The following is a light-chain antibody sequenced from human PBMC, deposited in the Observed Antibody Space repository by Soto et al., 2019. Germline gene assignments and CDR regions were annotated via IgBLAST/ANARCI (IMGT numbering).Light chain of an antibody. V-gene: IGLV2-8*01. Sequence: QSALPQPPSASGSPRQSVTISCTGSSSDVGGYNYVSWYQQHPGKAPKHMIYEVSKRPSGVPDRLSGSKSGNTASLAVSGLQAEDEADYYCSSYGGSNTVVFGGGTQLTVL. CDR2: EVS. J-gene: IGLJ2*01. CDR3: SSYGGSNTVV. CDR1: SSDVGGYNY.